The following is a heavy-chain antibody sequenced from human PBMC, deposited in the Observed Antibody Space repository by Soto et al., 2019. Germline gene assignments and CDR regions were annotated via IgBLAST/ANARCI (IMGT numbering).Heavy chain of an antibody. CDR3: ARLEGLAPISYYFDF. J-gene: IGHJ4*02. V-gene: IGHV4-39*01. CDR2: IYYRGNT. D-gene: IGHD3-9*01. Sequence: QLQESGPGLVKPSETLSLTCSVSGDSINTDKYYWGWIRQPPGKGLEWIGSIYYRGNTYYNPSLHTQVTIPLDKSTSQYSLRPRSLTAADSAVYFCARLEGLAPISYYFDFWGQGAQVTVSS. CDR1: GDSINTDKYY.